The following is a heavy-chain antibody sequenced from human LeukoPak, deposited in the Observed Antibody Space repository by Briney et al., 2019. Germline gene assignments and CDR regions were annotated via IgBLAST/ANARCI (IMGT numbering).Heavy chain of an antibody. J-gene: IGHJ3*02. CDR1: GFTFSTYA. V-gene: IGHV3-30-3*01. CDR2: ISYDGSNK. CDR3: ASLWELLNAFDI. Sequence: GGSLRLSCAASGFTFSTYAMHWVRQAPGKGLEWVAVISYDGSNKYYADSVKGRFNISRDNSKNKLYLQMNSLRAEDTAVYYCASLWELLNAFDIWGQGTMVTVSS. D-gene: IGHD1-26*01.